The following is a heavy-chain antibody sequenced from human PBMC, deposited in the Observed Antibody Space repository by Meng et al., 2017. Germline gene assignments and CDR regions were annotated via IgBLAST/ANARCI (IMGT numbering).Heavy chain of an antibody. Sequence: GESLKISCAASGFTFSSYWMHWVRQAPGKGLVWVSRINSDGSSTSYADSVKGRFTISRDNAKNTLYLQMNSLRAEDTAVYYCASQNLWFGEDYWGQGTLVTVSS. CDR3: ASQNLWFGEDY. CDR2: INSDGSST. V-gene: IGHV3-74*01. J-gene: IGHJ4*02. D-gene: IGHD3-10*01. CDR1: GFTFSSYW.